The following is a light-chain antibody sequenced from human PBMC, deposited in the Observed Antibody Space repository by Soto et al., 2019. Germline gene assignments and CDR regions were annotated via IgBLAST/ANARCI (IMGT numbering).Light chain of an antibody. J-gene: IGKJ4*01. V-gene: IGKV1-39*01. CDR1: QVISKY. CDR3: QQSYATVRT. CDR2: LAS. Sequence: IQLTQSPSSLSASVVDRVTITCRASQVISKYLAWYQQKPGTAPKLLIYLASTLQGGVPSRFSGSGSGTDFTLTITSLQPEDFGIYYCQQSYATVRTFGGGTKVDI.